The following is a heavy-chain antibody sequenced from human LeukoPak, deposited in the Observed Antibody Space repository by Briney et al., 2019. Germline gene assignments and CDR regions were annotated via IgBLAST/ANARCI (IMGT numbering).Heavy chain of an antibody. D-gene: IGHD3-22*01. CDR1: GGTFSSYA. J-gene: IGHJ4*02. CDR2: IIPIFGTA. Sequence: GASVKVSCKASGGTFSSYAISWVRQAPGQGLEWMGGIIPIFGTANYAQEFQGRVTITADESTSTAYMELSSLRSEDTAVYYCATETPPHYYDSSGYYNYWGQGTLVTVSS. CDR3: ATETPPHYYDSSGYYNY. V-gene: IGHV1-69*13.